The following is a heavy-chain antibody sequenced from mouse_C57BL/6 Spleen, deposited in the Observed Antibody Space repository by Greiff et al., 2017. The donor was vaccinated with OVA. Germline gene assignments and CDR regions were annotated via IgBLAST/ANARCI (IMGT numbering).Heavy chain of an antibody. J-gene: IGHJ4*01. CDR1: GFTFSDYG. CDR2: ISSGSSTI. D-gene: IGHD5-1*01. CDR3: ARPLSTYYYAMDY. V-gene: IGHV5-17*01. Sequence: EVHLVESGGGLVKPGGSLKLSCAASGFTFSDYGMHWVRQAPEKGLEWVAYISSGSSTIYYADTVKGRFTISRDNAKNTLFLQMTSLRSEDTAMYYCARPLSTYYYAMDYWGQGTSVTVSS.